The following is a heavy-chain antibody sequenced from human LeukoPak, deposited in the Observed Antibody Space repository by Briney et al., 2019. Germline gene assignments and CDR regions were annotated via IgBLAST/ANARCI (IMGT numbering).Heavy chain of an antibody. J-gene: IGHJ4*02. CDR3: ARFALSSSLDY. CDR1: GYRLTNNW. Sequence: GESLKISCKVSGYRLTNNWIGWVRQVPGKGLEWMGIIYPARYSPSFQGQVTFSVDTSTSTVYLQWSSLKASDTAIYYCARFALSSSLDYWGQGTLVTVSP. D-gene: IGHD6-13*01. CDR2: IYPA. V-gene: IGHV5-51*01.